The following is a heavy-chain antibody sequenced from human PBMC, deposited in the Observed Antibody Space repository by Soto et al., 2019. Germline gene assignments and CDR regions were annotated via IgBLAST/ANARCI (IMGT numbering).Heavy chain of an antibody. CDR1: GFTFSSYW. CDR3: ARCGYSSGWHYYYYGMDV. Sequence: GGSLRLSCAASGFTFSSYWMHWVRQAPGKGLVWVSRINSDGSSTSYADSVKGRFTISRDNAKNTLYLQMNSLRAEDTAVYYCARCGYSSGWHYYYYGMDVWGQGTTVTVSS. V-gene: IGHV3-74*01. J-gene: IGHJ6*02. D-gene: IGHD6-19*01. CDR2: INSDGSST.